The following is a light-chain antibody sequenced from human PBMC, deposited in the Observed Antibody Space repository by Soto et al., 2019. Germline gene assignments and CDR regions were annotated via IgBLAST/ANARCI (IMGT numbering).Light chain of an antibody. CDR3: QQYGSSFIT. CDR1: QTVTSNY. Sequence: IVLIQSPATLSVSPGERATLSCRASQTVTSNYLAWYQQKPGQAPRLLIYGASGRATGIPARFSGSGSGTEFTLTISSLQPEDFAVYYCQQYGSSFITFGQGTRLEI. CDR2: GAS. J-gene: IGKJ5*01. V-gene: IGKV3-20*01.